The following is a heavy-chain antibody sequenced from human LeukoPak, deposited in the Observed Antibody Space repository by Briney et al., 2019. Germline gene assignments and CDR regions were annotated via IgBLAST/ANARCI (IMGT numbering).Heavy chain of an antibody. CDR1: GGSMGSYY. CDR2: IYSAGTT. V-gene: IGHV4-4*07. Sequence: SETLSLTCTVSGGSMGSYYWAWIQQPAGKGLEWIGRIYSAGTTTYNPALKSRVTMSIDMSKNQFSLTLRSMTAADTAVYYCARDKAWLDPWGQGTLVTVSS. CDR3: ARDKAWLDP. J-gene: IGHJ5*02. D-gene: IGHD5-12*01.